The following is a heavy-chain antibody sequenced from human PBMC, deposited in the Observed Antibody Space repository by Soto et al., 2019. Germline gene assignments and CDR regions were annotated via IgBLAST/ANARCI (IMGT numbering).Heavy chain of an antibody. CDR2: ISYDGSNK. Sequence: PGGSLRLSCAASGFTFSSYGMHWVRQAPGKGLEWVAVISYDGSNKYYADSVKGRFTISRDNSKNTLYLQMNSLRAEDTAVYYCAKEVVLRYSDWSTPCGMDVWGQGTTVTVSS. V-gene: IGHV3-30*18. CDR1: GFTFSSYG. D-gene: IGHD3-9*01. J-gene: IGHJ6*02. CDR3: AKEVVLRYSDWSTPCGMDV.